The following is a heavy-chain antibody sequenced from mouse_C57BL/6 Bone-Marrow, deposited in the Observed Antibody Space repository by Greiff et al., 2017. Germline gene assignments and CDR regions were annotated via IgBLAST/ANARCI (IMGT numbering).Heavy chain of an antibody. CDR1: GYTFTSYW. J-gene: IGHJ1*03. CDR3: ARGYGNSHYWYFDV. CDR2: IHPNSGST. V-gene: IGHV1-64*01. D-gene: IGHD2-10*02. Sequence: VKLQQPGAELVKPGASVKLSCKASGYTFTSYWMHWVKQRPGQGLEWIGMIHPNSGSTNYNEKFKSKATLTVDKSSSTAYMQLSSLTSEDSAVYYCARGYGNSHYWYFDVWGTGTTVTVSS.